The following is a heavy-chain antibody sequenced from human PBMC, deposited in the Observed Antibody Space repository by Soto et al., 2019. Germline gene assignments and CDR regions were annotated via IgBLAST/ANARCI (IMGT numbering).Heavy chain of an antibody. D-gene: IGHD1-26*01. V-gene: IGHV4-59*13. CDR3: ARDLLHGYSYCAMDV. J-gene: IGHJ6*02. CDR2: FYYTGNF. CDR1: GGSMSGYY. Sequence: TLSLTCTVSGGSMSGYYWTWIRQPPGKGLEWIGYFYYTGNFKYNPSLKSRVTISVDTSKNQFYLRLSSVTAADTAIYYCARDLLHGYSYCAMDVWGQGTTVTVSS.